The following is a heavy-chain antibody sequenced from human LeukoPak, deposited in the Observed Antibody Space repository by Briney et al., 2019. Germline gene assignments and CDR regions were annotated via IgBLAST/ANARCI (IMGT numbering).Heavy chain of an antibody. CDR3: ARVSQQLTYFDY. D-gene: IGHD6-13*01. J-gene: IGHJ4*02. CDR1: GFTFSSYE. V-gene: IGHV3-48*03. CDR2: ISSSGSTI. Sequence: GGSLRLSSAASGFTFSSYEMNWVRQAPGKGLEWVSYISSSGSTIYYADSVKGRFTISRDNAKNSLYLQMNSLRAEDTAVYYCARVSQQLTYFDYWGQGTLVTVSS.